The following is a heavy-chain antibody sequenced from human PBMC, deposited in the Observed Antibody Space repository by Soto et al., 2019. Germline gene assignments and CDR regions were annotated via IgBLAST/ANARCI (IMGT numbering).Heavy chain of an antibody. CDR1: GFTFSSYA. CDR2: ISGSGGST. V-gene: IGHV3-23*01. D-gene: IGHD2-2*01. Sequence: WGSLRLSCAASGFTFSSYAMSWVRQAPGKGLEWVSAISGSGGSTYYADSVKGRFTISRDNSKNTLYLQMNSLRAEDTAVYYCAKARRYCSSTSCPPRDYWGQGTLVTVSS. J-gene: IGHJ4*02. CDR3: AKARRYCSSTSCPPRDY.